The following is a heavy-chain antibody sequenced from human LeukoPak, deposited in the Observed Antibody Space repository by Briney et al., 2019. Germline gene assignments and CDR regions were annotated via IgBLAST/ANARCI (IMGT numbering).Heavy chain of an antibody. D-gene: IGHD3-22*01. Sequence: ESLKISCTGSGYSFTSYWIGWVRQMPGKGLEWMGIIYPGDSDTRYSPSFQGQVTISADKSISTAYLQWSSLKASDTAMYYCARGEDYYDSSGYYRTQYFDYWGQGTLVTVSS. CDR2: IYPGDSDT. CDR3: ARGEDYYDSSGYYRTQYFDY. CDR1: GYSFTSYW. V-gene: IGHV5-51*01. J-gene: IGHJ4*02.